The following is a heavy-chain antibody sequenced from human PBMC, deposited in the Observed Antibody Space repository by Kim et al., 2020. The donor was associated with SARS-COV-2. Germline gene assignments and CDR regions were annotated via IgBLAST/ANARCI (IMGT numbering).Heavy chain of an antibody. CDR2: IYYSGNT. V-gene: IGHV4-61*01. Sequence: SETLSLTCTVSGGSVSSGSYFWSWIRQPPGKGLEWIGYIYYSGNTNYNPSLKSRVTMSVDTSKNQFSLKLRSVTAADTAVYYCARAPNDFWSGYPYYSDYWGQGTLVTVSS. CDR3: ARAPNDFWSGYPYYSDY. D-gene: IGHD3-3*01. J-gene: IGHJ4*02. CDR1: GGSVSSGSYF.